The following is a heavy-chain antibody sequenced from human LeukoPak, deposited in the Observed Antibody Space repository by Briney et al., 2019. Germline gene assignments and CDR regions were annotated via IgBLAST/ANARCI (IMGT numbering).Heavy chain of an antibody. V-gene: IGHV3-21*01. CDR2: ISSSSSYI. CDR1: GFTFSSYS. J-gene: IGHJ4*02. CDR3: ARKVKVGGWYFDY. D-gene: IGHD1-26*01. Sequence: GGSLRLSCAASGFTFSSYSMNWARQAPGKGLEWVSSISSSSSYIYYADSVKGRFTISRDNAKNSLYLQMHSLRAEDTAVYYCARKVKVGGWYFDYWGQGTLVTVSS.